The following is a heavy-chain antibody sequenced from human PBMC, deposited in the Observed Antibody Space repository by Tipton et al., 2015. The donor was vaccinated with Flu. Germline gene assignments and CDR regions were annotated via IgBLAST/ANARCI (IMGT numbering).Heavy chain of an antibody. CDR3: ASLTGDDY. V-gene: IGHV3-48*03. J-gene: IGHJ4*02. Sequence: SLRLSCAASGFTFSSYEMNWVRQAPGKGLEWLSYISSSGSTISYADSVRGRFTISRDNAKNSPYLQLNSLRAEDTAVYYCASLTGDDYWGQGDLVTVSS. CDR2: ISSSGSTI. D-gene: IGHD7-27*01. CDR1: GFTFSSYE.